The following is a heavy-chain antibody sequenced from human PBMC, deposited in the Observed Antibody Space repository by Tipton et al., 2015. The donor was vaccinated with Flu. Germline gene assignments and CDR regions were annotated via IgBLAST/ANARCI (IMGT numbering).Heavy chain of an antibody. V-gene: IGHV4-59*01. CDR2: IYHTGAA. CDR1: ADSITTYY. D-gene: IGHD5-24*01. CDR3: ATVRWTPTWTLSGFAS. J-gene: IGHJ4*02. Sequence: LRLSCTVSADSITTYYWSWIRQSPGKPMEWIGYIYHTGAAKSNPPLASRVTMSVNTSKNQFSLKLSSVTTADTATYYCATVRWTPTWTLSGFASWGQGTLVTVSA.